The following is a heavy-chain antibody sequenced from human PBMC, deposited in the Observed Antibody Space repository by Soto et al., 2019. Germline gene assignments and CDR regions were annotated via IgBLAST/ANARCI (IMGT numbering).Heavy chain of an antibody. CDR3: ARLNGYCISTNCHGYYGMDV. V-gene: IGHV4-39*01. J-gene: IGHJ6*02. Sequence: QLQLQESGPGLVKPSETLSLTCTVSGGSVSSSSYSWGWIRQPPGKGLEWIGTIYSSENTYYNPSLMSRVTISVDTAKNQFSLKLSSVTAADKAVYYCARLNGYCISTNCHGYYGMDVWGQGTTVTVSS. CDR2: IYSSENT. CDR1: GGSVSSSSYS. D-gene: IGHD2-2*01.